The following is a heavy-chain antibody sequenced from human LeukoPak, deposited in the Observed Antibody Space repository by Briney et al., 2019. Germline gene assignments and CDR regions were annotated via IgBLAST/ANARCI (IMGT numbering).Heavy chain of an antibody. Sequence: GGSLRLSCAASGFSLSDHYIDWVRQAPGKGLEWVGRTRNKANSYTTEYAASVKGRFTISSDDSKNSLYLQMNSLKTEDTAVYYCARSSGWYSAFDIWGQGTMVTVSS. CDR2: TRNKANSYTT. D-gene: IGHD6-19*01. CDR1: GFSLSDHY. V-gene: IGHV3-72*01. J-gene: IGHJ3*02. CDR3: ARSSGWYSAFDI.